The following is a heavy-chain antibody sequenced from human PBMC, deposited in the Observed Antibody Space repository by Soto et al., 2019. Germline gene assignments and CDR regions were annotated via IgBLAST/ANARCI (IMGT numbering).Heavy chain of an antibody. Sequence: QVQLQESGPGLVKPSETLSLTCTVSGGSIRSYYWSWIRQPPGKGLEWIGYIYYSGSTNYNPSLKGRVTISLDTSKNQLSLKLSSVTAADTAVYYCARVRDCSGGTCYSWWFDPWGQGTLVTVSS. V-gene: IGHV4-59*01. CDR2: IYYSGST. CDR1: GGSIRSYY. J-gene: IGHJ5*02. D-gene: IGHD2-15*01. CDR3: ARVRDCSGGTCYSWWFDP.